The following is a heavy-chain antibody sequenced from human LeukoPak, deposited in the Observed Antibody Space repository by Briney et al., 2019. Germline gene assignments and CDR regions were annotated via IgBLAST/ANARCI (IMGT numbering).Heavy chain of an antibody. CDR1: GFTFSSYS. CDR2: ISSSSSYI. Sequence: PGGSLRLSCAASGFTFSSYSMNWVRQAPGKGLEWVSSISSSSSYIYYADSVKGRFTISRDNAKNSLYLQMNSLRAEDTAVYYCASVHQTEPPPNYYYYYMDVWGKGTTVTVSS. J-gene: IGHJ6*03. V-gene: IGHV3-21*01. CDR3: ASVHQTEPPPNYYYYYMDV.